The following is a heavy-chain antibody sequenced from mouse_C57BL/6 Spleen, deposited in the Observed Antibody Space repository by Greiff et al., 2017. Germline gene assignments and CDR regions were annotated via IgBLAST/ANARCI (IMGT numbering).Heavy chain of an antibody. CDR2: INPGSGGT. CDR3: ARGYGYGFAY. J-gene: IGHJ3*01. D-gene: IGHD2-2*01. Sequence: VKLMESGAELVRPGTSVKVSCKASGYAFTNYLIEWVKQRPGQGLEWIGVINPGSGGTNYNEKFKGKATLTADKSSSTAYMQLSSLTSEDSAVYFCARGYGYGFAYWGQGTLVTVSA. V-gene: IGHV1-54*01. CDR1: GYAFTNYL.